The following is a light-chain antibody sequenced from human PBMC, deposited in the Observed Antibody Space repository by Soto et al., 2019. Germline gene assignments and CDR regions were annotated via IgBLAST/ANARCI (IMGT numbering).Light chain of an antibody. CDR3: CSYAGGSTWV. V-gene: IGLV2-23*01. CDR1: SRDIATYNL. CDR2: EGS. J-gene: IGLJ3*02. Sequence: QSVLTQPASVSGSPGQSITISCTGSSRDIATYNLVSWYQQHPGKAPKLMIYEGSKRPSGVSTRFSGSKSGNTASLTISGLQAEDEADYYCCSYAGGSTWVFGGGTKVTVL.